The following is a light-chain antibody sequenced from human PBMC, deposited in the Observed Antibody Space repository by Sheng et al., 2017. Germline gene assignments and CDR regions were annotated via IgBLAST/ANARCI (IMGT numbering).Light chain of an antibody. V-gene: IGKV3-20*01. CDR3: QQYGSSPPRT. CDR1: QSFSSSY. J-gene: IGKJ1*01. CDR2: GGS. Sequence: EIVLTQSPGTVFLSPGERATLSCRASQSFSSSYLAWYQQKAGQAPRLLIFGGSTRATGIPARFSGSGSGTVFTLTISRLEPEDFAVYYCQQYGSSPPRTFGQGTKVEIK.